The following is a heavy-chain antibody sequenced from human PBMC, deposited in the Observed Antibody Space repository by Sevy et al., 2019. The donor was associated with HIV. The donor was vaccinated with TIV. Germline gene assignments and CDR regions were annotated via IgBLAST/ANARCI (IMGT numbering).Heavy chain of an antibody. CDR2: IKSDGSDK. CDR1: GFTFSADW. CDR3: AQEVSGRFDS. J-gene: IGHJ4*02. V-gene: IGHV3-7*01. D-gene: IGHD1-26*01. Sequence: AGSLRLSCAASGFTFSADWMNWVRQAPGKALEWVANIKSDGSDKHYVDSVEGRFTISRDNAKNSLYLQMNSLRVEDTAVYYCAQEVSGRFDSWGQGTLVTVSS.